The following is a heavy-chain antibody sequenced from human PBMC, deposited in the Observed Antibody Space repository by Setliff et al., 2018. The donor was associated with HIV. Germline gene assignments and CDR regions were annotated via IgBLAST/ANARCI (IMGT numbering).Heavy chain of an antibody. CDR3: AKGISSGRSGMDV. CDR1: GFTFSTSA. Sequence: GGSLRLSCAASGFTFSTSAMNWVRQAPGKGLEWVSGIGGSGSITYYTASVKGRFTISRDNVKNSLYLQMNSLRAEDTAVYYCAKGISSGRSGMDVWGQGTTVTVSS. CDR2: IGGSGSIT. D-gene: IGHD3-3*02. J-gene: IGHJ6*02. V-gene: IGHV3-23*01.